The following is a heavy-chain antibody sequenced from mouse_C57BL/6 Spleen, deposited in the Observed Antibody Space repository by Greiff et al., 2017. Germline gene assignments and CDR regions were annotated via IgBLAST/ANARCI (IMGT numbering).Heavy chain of an antibody. CDR1: GYTFTSYG. Sequence: VKLQESGADLARPGASVKLSCKASGYTFTSYGISWVKQRTGQGLEWIGEIYPRSGNTYYNEKFKGKATLTADTSSSTAYMELRSLTSEDSAVYFCERGDYDDDWFPYWGQGTLVTVSA. CDR3: ERGDYDDDWFPY. J-gene: IGHJ3*01. CDR2: IYPRSGNT. V-gene: IGHV1-81*01. D-gene: IGHD2-4*01.